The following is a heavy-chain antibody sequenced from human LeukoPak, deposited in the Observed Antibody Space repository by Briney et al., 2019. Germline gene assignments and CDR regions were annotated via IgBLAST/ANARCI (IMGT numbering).Heavy chain of an antibody. CDR1: GFTVSSNY. J-gene: IGHJ4*02. D-gene: IGHD3-16*01. CDR3: AKGARLRVSCDY. Sequence: GGSLRLSCAASGFTVSSNYMSWVRQAPGKGLEWVSVIYSGGSTYYADSVKGRFTISRDNSKNTLYLQMNSLRAEDTAVYYCAKGARLRVSCDYWGQGTLVTVSS. V-gene: IGHV3-53*01. CDR2: IYSGGST.